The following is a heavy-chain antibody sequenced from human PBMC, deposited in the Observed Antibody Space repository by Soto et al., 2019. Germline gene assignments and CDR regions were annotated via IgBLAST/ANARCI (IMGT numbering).Heavy chain of an antibody. CDR2: IIPIFGTA. D-gene: IGHD2-15*01. CDR1: GGTFSSYA. V-gene: IGHV1-69*12. Sequence: QVQLVQSGAEVKKPGSSVKVSCKASGGTFSSYAISWVRQAPGQGLEWMGGIIPIFGTANYAQKFQGRVTMTADESTSTAYMELSSLRSEDTAVYYCARERIGAMVVVVSSGCDLWGRGTLVTVSS. J-gene: IGHJ2*01. CDR3: ARERIGAMVVVVSSGCDL.